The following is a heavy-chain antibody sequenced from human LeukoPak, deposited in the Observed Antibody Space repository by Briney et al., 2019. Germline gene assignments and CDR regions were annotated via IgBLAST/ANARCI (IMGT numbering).Heavy chain of an antibody. CDR3: AREVIGGVFYYFDY. CDR1: GGSISSSSYY. J-gene: IGHJ4*02. D-gene: IGHD3-10*01. V-gene: IGHV4-39*07. Sequence: PSETLSLTCTVSGGSISSSSYYWGWIRQPPGKGLDWIGSIYYSGSTYYNPSLKSRVTISVDTSKNQFSLKLSSVTAADTAVYYCAREVIGGVFYYFDYWGQGTLVTVSS. CDR2: IYYSGST.